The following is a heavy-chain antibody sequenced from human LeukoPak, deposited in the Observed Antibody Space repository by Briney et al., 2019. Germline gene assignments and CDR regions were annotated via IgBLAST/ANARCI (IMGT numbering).Heavy chain of an antibody. Sequence: GASVKVSCKASGYTFTGYYMHWVRQAPGQGLEWMRWINPNSGGTNYAQKFQGRVTMTRDTSISTAYMELSRLRSDDTAVYYCASLFARGSYYAHYWGQGTLVTVSS. J-gene: IGHJ4*02. V-gene: IGHV1-2*02. CDR1: GYTFTGYY. CDR3: ASLFARGSYYAHY. CDR2: INPNSGGT. D-gene: IGHD1-26*01.